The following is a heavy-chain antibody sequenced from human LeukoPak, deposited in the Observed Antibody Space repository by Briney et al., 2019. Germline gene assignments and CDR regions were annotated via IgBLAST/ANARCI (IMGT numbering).Heavy chain of an antibody. J-gene: IGHJ6*03. D-gene: IGHD6-19*01. CDR1: GYTFTSYD. V-gene: IGHV1-8*01. CDR2: MNPNSGNT. CDR3: ARAAVAGTRVYYYYYKDV. Sequence: GASVKVSCKASGYTFTSYDINWVRQATGQGLEWMGWMNPNSGNTGYAQKFQGRVTMTRNTSISTAYMELSSLRSEDTAVYYCARAAVAGTRVYYYYYKDVWGKGTTVTVSS.